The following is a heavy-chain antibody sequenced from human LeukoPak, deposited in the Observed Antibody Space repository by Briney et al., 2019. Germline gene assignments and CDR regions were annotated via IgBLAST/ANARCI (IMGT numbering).Heavy chain of an antibody. CDR3: ARDPNPYSYGFVTRYWFDP. D-gene: IGHD5-18*01. J-gene: IGHJ5*02. V-gene: IGHV1-46*01. Sequence: ASVKVSCKASGYTFTSYYMHWVRQAPGQGLEWMGIINPSGGSTSYAQKFQGRVTMTRDTSTSTGYMELSSLRSEDTAVYYCARDPNPYSYGFVTRYWFDPWGQGTLVTVSS. CDR1: GYTFTSYY. CDR2: INPSGGST.